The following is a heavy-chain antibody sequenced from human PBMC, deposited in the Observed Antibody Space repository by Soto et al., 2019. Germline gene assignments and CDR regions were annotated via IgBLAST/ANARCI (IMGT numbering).Heavy chain of an antibody. CDR3: ARVYNDILTGYAPADY. Sequence: SETLSLTCAVYGGSFSGYYWSWIRQPPGKGLEWIGEINHSGSTNYNPSLKSRVTISVDTSKNQFSLKLSSVTAADTAVYYCARVYNDILTGYAPADYWGQGTLVTVSS. V-gene: IGHV4-34*01. CDR1: GGSFSGYY. D-gene: IGHD3-9*01. CDR2: INHSGST. J-gene: IGHJ4*02.